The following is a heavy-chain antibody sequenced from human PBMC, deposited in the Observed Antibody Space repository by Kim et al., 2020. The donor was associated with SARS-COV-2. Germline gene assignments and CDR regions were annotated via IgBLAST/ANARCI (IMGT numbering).Heavy chain of an antibody. CDR3: ARGNARIAVAGSYY. Sequence: AQKFQGRVTMTRDTSTSTVYMELSSLRSEDTAVYYCARGNARIAVAGSYYWGQGTLVTVSS. J-gene: IGHJ4*02. D-gene: IGHD6-19*01. V-gene: IGHV1-46*01.